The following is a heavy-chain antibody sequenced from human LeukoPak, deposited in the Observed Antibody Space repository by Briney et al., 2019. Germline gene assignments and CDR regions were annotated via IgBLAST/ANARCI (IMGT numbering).Heavy chain of an antibody. Sequence: GRSLRLSCAASGFTFSSYGMHWVRQAPGKGLEWVAVISYDGSNKYYADSVKGRFTISRDNSKNTLYLQMNSLRAEDTAVYYCAKVGYNWGVFDYWGQGTLVTVSS. V-gene: IGHV3-30*18. CDR3: AKVGYNWGVFDY. CDR1: GFTFSSYG. D-gene: IGHD1-20*01. CDR2: ISYDGSNK. J-gene: IGHJ4*02.